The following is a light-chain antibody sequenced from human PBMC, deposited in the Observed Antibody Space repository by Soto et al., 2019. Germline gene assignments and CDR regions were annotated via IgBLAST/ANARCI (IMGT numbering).Light chain of an antibody. Sequence: EIILTQSPATLSLSPGERATLSCRASQSVNNYLAWYQQKSGQAPRLLIYDASNRAAGVPARFSGSGSGTDFTLTISSLEPEEFAVYYCQQRSNRVTFGGGTKVEIK. CDR3: QQRSNRVT. J-gene: IGKJ4*01. V-gene: IGKV3-11*01. CDR2: DAS. CDR1: QSVNNY.